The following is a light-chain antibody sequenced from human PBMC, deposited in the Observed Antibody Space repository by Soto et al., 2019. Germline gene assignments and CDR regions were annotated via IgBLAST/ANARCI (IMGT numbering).Light chain of an antibody. CDR1: QNISNN. CDR2: GAS. J-gene: IGKJ1*01. CDR3: QLYNNWPRT. Sequence: TLSVSPGERATLSCRASQNISNNLAWYQQKPGQAPRLLIYGASTRATGIPARFSGSGSGTEFTLTISSLQSEDFAVYYCQLYNNWPRTFGQASKVDI. V-gene: IGKV3-15*01.